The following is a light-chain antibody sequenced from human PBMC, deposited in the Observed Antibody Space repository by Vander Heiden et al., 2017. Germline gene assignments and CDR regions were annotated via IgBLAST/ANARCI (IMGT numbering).Light chain of an antibody. J-gene: IGKJ2*01. V-gene: IGKV3-20*01. CDR2: GAS. Sequence: EIVLTQSPGTLSLSPGERATLSCRASQSVSSTYLAWYQQKPGQAPRLLIHGASSRATGFPDRFSGSGSGTDFTLTFSRLEPEDFAVYYCQQYGSSPYTFGQGTKLEIK. CDR3: QQYGSSPYT. CDR1: QSVSSTY.